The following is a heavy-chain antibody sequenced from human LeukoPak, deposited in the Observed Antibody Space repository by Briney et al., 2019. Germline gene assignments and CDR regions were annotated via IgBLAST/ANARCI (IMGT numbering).Heavy chain of an antibody. V-gene: IGHV1-18*01. CDR3: ARGEYYYDSSGYYPDAFDI. J-gene: IGHJ3*02. Sequence: ASVKVSCKASGYTFTSYGISWVRQAPGQGLEWMGWISAYNGNTNYAQKLQGRVTMTTDTSTSTAYMELSSLRSEDTAVYYCARGEYYYDSSGYYPDAFDIWGQGTMVTVSS. CDR1: GYTFTSYG. D-gene: IGHD3-22*01. CDR2: ISAYNGNT.